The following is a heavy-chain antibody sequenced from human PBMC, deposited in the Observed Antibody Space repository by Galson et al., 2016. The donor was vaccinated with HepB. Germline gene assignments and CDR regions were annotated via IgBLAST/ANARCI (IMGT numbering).Heavy chain of an antibody. V-gene: IGHV4-4*07. Sequence: SETLSLTCTVSGGSISTYSWSWIRQPAGEGLEWIGRMYSSGSTNYNPSLKSRVTMSVDTSKNQFSLKLSSVTAADTAVYYCARASVVSTHFDYWGQGTLVTVSS. D-gene: IGHD3-22*01. J-gene: IGHJ4*02. CDR2: MYSSGST. CDR3: ARASVVSTHFDY. CDR1: GGSISTYS.